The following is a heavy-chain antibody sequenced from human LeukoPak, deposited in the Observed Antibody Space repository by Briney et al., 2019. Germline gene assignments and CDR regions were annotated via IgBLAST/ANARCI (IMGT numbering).Heavy chain of an antibody. J-gene: IGHJ6*02. D-gene: IGHD6-19*01. CDR1: GFTFSSYA. CDR3: AKDMFRSGLAVGDGMDV. V-gene: IGHV3-43*02. Sequence: GGSLRLSCAASGFTFSSYAMSWVRQAPGKGLEWVAVICDSGGSTYYADSVKGRFTISRDNSKNSLYLQMNSLRTEDTALYYCAKDMFRSGLAVGDGMDVWGQGTTVTVSS. CDR2: ICDSGGST.